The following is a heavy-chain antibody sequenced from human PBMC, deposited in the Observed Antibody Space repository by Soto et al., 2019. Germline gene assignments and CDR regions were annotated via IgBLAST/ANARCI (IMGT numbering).Heavy chain of an antibody. J-gene: IGHJ6*02. CDR2: ISGSGGST. Sequence: GGSLRLSCAASGFTFSSYAMSWVRQAPGKGLEWVSAISGSGGSTYYADSVKGRFTISRDNSKNTLYLQMNSLRAEDTAVYYCAKTLRVGDGRSYYSGMDVWGQGTTVTAP. D-gene: IGHD3-16*01. CDR1: GFTFSSYA. V-gene: IGHV3-23*01. CDR3: AKTLRVGDGRSYYSGMDV.